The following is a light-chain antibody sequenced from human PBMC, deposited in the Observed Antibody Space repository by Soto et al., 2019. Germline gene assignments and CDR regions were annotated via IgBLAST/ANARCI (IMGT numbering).Light chain of an antibody. V-gene: IGLV1-44*01. CDR1: SSNIGSNT. Sequence: QSVLTQPPSASGTPGQRVTISCSGSSSNIGSNTVNWYQQLPGTAPKLLIYSNNQRPSGVPDRFSGSKSGTSASLAISGLQSEDEAEYYCAAWDDSLNGSYVFGPGTKLTVL. CDR2: SNN. J-gene: IGLJ1*01. CDR3: AAWDDSLNGSYV.